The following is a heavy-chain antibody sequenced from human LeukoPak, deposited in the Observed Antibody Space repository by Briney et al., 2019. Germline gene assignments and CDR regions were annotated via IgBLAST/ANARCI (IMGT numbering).Heavy chain of an antibody. CDR1: GFTFSSYA. CDR3: AKDRGGYCSSTSCYLDAFDI. CDR2: ISGSGGST. J-gene: IGHJ3*02. D-gene: IGHD2-2*01. V-gene: IGHV3-23*01. Sequence: GGSLRLSCAASGFTFSSYAMSWVRQAPGKGLEWVSAISGSGGSTYYADSVKGRFTISRDNSKNTLYLQMNSLRAEDTALYYCAKDRGGYCSSTSCYLDAFDIWGQGTMVTVSS.